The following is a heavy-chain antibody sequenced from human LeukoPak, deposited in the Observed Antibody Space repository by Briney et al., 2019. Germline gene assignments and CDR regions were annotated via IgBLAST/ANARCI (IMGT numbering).Heavy chain of an antibody. V-gene: IGHV3-33*01. CDR1: GFTFSSYA. J-gene: IGHJ3*02. CDR3: ARVNYDYGAYVGAFDI. Sequence: GTSLRLSCAASGFTFSSYAMHWVRQAPGKGLEWVAVIWYDGSNKYYVDSVKGRFTISRDNSKNTLSLQMNSLRAEDTAVYYCARVNYDYGAYVGAFDIWGQGTMVTVSS. D-gene: IGHD4-17*01. CDR2: IWYDGSNK.